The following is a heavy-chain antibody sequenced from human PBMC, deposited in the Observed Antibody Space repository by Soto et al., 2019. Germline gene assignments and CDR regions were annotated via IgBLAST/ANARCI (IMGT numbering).Heavy chain of an antibody. CDR1: GFTFSSYG. Sequence: QVQLVEYGGGVVQPGRSLRLSCAASGFTFSSYGMHWVRQAPGKGLEWVALIWYDGSNKYYADSVKGRFTISRDNSKNTLYLQMNSLGAEDTAVYYCARDREWGLRGGFDYWGQGTLVTVSS. D-gene: IGHD1-26*01. CDR2: IWYDGSNK. CDR3: ARDREWGLRGGFDY. V-gene: IGHV3-33*01. J-gene: IGHJ4*02.